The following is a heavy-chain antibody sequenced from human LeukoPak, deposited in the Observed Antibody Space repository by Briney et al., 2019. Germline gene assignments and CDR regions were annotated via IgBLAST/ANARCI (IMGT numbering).Heavy chain of an antibody. J-gene: IGHJ4*02. CDR1: GGSIATGSYY. D-gene: IGHD3-9*01. CDR2: IYSSGST. V-gene: IGHV4-61*02. CDR3: ARDEARTGYIHY. Sequence: SEILSLTCTVSGGSIATGSYYWSWIRQPAGKGLEWIGRIYSSGSTNYNPSLKSRVTMSLDTSKNQLSLRLTSVTAADTAVYYCARDEARTGYIHYWGQGTLITVSS.